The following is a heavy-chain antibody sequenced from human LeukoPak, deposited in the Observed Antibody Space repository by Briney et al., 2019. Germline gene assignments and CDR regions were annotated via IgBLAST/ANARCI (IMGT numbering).Heavy chain of an antibody. CDR2: MNPNSGNT. V-gene: IGHV1-8*01. CDR3: ARSQRGDTSGYDFFDNAPDY. Sequence: GASVKVSCKASGYTFTSYDISWVRQATGQGLEWMGWMNPNSGNTGYAQKFQGRVTMTRNTSISTAYMELSSLRSEDTAVYYCARSQRGDTSGYDFFDNAPDYWGQGTLVTVSS. J-gene: IGHJ4*02. CDR1: GYTFTSYD. D-gene: IGHD5-12*01.